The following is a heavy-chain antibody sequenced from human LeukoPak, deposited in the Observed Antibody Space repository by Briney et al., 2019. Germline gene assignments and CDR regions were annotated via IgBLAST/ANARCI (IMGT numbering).Heavy chain of an antibody. J-gene: IGHJ3*02. Sequence: GGSLRLSCAASGLTISSSGMSLVRQAPGKGLEWVSADSGSGVRTHYVESVRGRFTISRDISKSTLYLKMNSLRADDTAVYYCARDGFNDRSGDNDGFDMWGQGTMVTVSS. CDR1: GLTISSSG. CDR3: ARDGFNDRSGDNDGFDM. CDR2: DSGSGVRT. V-gene: IGHV3-23*01. D-gene: IGHD1-1*01.